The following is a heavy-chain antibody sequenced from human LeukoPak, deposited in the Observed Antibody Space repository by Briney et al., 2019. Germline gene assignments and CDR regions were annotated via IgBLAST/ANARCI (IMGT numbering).Heavy chain of an antibody. V-gene: IGHV4-59*01. CDR2: IYYSGST. CDR3: ARGSDYYGSGSYPFLF. Sequence: SETLSLTCTVSGGSISSYYWSWIRQPPGKGLEWIGYIYYSGSTNYNPSLKSRVTISVDTSKNQFSLKLSSVTAADTAVYYCARGSDYYGSGSYPFLFWGQGTLVTVSS. D-gene: IGHD3-10*01. J-gene: IGHJ4*02. CDR1: GGSISSYY.